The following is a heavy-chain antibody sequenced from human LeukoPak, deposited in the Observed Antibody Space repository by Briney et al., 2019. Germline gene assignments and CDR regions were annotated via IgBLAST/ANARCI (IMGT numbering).Heavy chain of an antibody. CDR1: GFTFSSYT. CDR2: ISSGSGYI. CDR3: VRGWFDF. J-gene: IGHJ5*01. Sequence: AGSLRLSCAASGFTFSSYTMNWVRLAPGKGLEWVSSISSGSGYIQYADSVKGRFTISRDNAENSVFLQMRSLRVDDTALYYCVRGWFDFWGQGTPVTVSS. V-gene: IGHV3-21*01.